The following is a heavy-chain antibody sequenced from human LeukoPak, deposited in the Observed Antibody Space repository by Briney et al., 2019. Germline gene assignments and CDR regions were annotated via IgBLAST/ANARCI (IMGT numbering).Heavy chain of an antibody. CDR1: GSTFSSYS. D-gene: IGHD3-9*01. CDR2: ISSSSSYI. V-gene: IGHV3-21*01. Sequence: PGGSLRLSCAASGSTFSSYSMNWVRQAPGKGLEWVSSISSSSSYIYYADSVKGRFTISRDNAKNSLYLQMNSLRAEDTAVYYCARDGSILTGYLHFDYWGQGTLVTVSS. CDR3: ARDGSILTGYLHFDY. J-gene: IGHJ4*02.